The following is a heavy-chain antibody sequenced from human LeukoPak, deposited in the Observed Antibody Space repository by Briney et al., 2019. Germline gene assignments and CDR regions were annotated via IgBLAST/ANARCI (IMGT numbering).Heavy chain of an antibody. V-gene: IGHV3-53*01. J-gene: IGHJ4*02. Sequence: GGSLRLSCAASGFTVSSNYMSWVRQAPGKGLEWVSVIYSGGSTYYADSVKGRFTISRDNSKNTLYLQMNSLRAEDTAVYYCARDCSDSGWELDYWGQGTLVTVSS. CDR1: GFTVSSNY. D-gene: IGHD1-26*01. CDR2: IYSGGST. CDR3: ARDCSDSGWELDY.